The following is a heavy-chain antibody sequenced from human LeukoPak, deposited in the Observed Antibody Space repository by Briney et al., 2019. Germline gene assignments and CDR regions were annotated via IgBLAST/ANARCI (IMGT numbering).Heavy chain of an antibody. J-gene: IGHJ5*02. V-gene: IGHV4-38-2*02. D-gene: IGHD4-11*01. CDR1: GGSISGYY. CDR3: ARHDYSNDWFDP. CDR2: IYHSGST. Sequence: SETLSLTCTVSGGSISGYYWGWIRQPPGKGLEWIGSIYHSGSTFYNASLKSRVTISVDTSNNQFSLKLSSVTAADTAVYYCARHDYSNDWFDPWGQGTLVTVSS.